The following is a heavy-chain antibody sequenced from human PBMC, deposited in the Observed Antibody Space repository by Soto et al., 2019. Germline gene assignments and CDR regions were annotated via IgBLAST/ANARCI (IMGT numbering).Heavy chain of an antibody. D-gene: IGHD1-20*01. CDR1: GDSISSGVYS. J-gene: IGHJ3*01. Sequence: QLQLQESGSGLVKPSQTLSLTCTVSGDSISSGVYSWTWIRQSPGKGLEWIGYIYRSGGSYYNPSLKSRFTISLDRSVNQFSLRLAYLTAADTAVYYCARGITAGSGFAFDVWGQGTMVTVSS. CDR2: IYRSGGS. CDR3: ARGITAGSGFAFDV. V-gene: IGHV4-30-2*06.